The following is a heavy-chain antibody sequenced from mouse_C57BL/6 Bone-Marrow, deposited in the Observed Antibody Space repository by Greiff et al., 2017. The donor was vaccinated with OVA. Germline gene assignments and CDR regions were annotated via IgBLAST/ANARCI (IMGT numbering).Heavy chain of an antibody. CDR3: ARRADYDYDGFDY. CDR1: GYTFTSYG. V-gene: IGHV1-81*01. J-gene: IGHJ2*01. Sequence: SGAELARPGASVKLSCKASGYTFTSYGISWVKQRTGQGLEWIGEIYPRSGTTYYNEKFKGKATLTADKSSSTAYMELRSLTSEDSAVYVCARRADYDYDGFDYWGQGTTLTVSS. D-gene: IGHD2-4*01. CDR2: IYPRSGTT.